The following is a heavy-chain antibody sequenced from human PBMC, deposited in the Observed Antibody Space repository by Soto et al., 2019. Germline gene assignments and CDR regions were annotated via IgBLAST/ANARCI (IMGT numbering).Heavy chain of an antibody. CDR3: SRETLWFGESLKS. CDR1: GFTFGSYW. Sequence: EVQLVESGGGSVQTGGSLRISCAASGFTFGSYWMDWVRHTPGKSLVWVSRINGDGRRTTYADSVMGRFTISRDNSQNTLFLQMNSLREDDTAVYYCSRETLWFGESLKSGGRGTLVTVSS. D-gene: IGHD3-10*01. V-gene: IGHV3-74*01. J-gene: IGHJ4*02. CDR2: INGDGRRT.